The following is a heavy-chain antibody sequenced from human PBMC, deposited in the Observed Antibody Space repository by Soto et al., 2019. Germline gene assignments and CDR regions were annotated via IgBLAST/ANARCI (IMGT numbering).Heavy chain of an antibody. V-gene: IGHV2-5*02. CDR3: AHSTLLR. CDR1: GLSLTTTGVG. CDR2: IYWDDDE. Sequence: QITLKESGPTLVKPTQTLTLTCTLSGLSLTTTGVGVGWIRQPPGKALEWLALIYWDDDERLSPALKSRLTLTKDTSKNQVVLTLTNMDPVDTGTYYCAHSTLLRWGQGTPVTVSS. D-gene: IGHD2-15*01. J-gene: IGHJ4*02.